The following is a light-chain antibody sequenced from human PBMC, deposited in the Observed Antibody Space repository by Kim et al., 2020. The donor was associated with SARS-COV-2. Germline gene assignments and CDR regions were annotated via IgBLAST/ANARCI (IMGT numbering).Light chain of an antibody. Sequence: SPVEGATLSCRASQSVSSKLDWYHQTPGRSPRLLICDASNRATGIPDRFSGSGSWTDFTLSISSLEPEDFAVYYCQQRNDWPRVTFGGGTKVDIK. J-gene: IGKJ4*01. CDR3: QQRNDWPRVT. CDR2: DAS. CDR1: QSVSSK. V-gene: IGKV3-11*01.